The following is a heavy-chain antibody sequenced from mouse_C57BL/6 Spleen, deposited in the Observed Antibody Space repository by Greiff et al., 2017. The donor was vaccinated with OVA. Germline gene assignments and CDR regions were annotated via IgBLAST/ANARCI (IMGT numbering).Heavy chain of an antibody. V-gene: IGHV1-53*01. Sequence: QVQLQQPGTELVKPGASVKLSCKASGYTFTSYWMHWVKQRPGQGLEWIGNLNPSNGGTTYHEKFKSQATLTVDKASSTASMQLSSRTSADSAVYYCARNWDMAWFAYWGQGTLVTVSA. J-gene: IGHJ3*01. CDR3: ARNWDMAWFAY. D-gene: IGHD4-1*01. CDR2: LNPSNGGT. CDR1: GYTFTSYW.